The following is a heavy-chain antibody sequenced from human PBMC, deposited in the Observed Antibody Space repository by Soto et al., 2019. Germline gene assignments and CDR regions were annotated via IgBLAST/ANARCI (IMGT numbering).Heavy chain of an antibody. D-gene: IGHD3-3*01. CDR1: GFTFRSNW. CDR2: IKRDGSEK. J-gene: IGHJ4*02. CDR3: ASLEWQASGYADY. Sequence: EVQLVESGGGLAQPGGSLRLSCVASGFTFRSNWMSWVRQAPGKGLEWVANIKRDGSEKYYVDSVKGRFTISRDNAKNTLYLQMNSLRADDTAVYYCASLEWQASGYADYWGQGILVTVSS. V-gene: IGHV3-7*03.